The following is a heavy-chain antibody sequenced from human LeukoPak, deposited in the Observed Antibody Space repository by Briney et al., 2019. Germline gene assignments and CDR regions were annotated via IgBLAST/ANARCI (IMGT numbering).Heavy chain of an antibody. CDR2: IYGDGST. J-gene: IGHJ5*02. D-gene: IGHD3-22*01. V-gene: IGHV3-53*01. CDR3: ARASGYYYEPLIDP. CDR1: GLIVSSNY. Sequence: GGSLRLSCAASGLIVSSNYMSWVRQAPGKGLEWVSIIYGDGSTYYADSMKGRFTISRDNSKNTLYLQMNSLRVEDTAVYYCARASGYYYEPLIDPWGQGTLVTVSS.